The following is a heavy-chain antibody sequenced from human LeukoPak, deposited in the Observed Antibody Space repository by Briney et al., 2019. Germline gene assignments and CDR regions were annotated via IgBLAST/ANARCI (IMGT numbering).Heavy chain of an antibody. V-gene: IGHV3-7*01. D-gene: IGHD3-10*01. Sequence: GGSLRLSCAASGFTFSSYAMSWVRQAPGKGLEWVANVNQDGSDKFYVDSVKGRFTISRDNAKNSLYLQMNNLRAEDSAIYFCARDPGFSLTFYYMDVWGTGTTVTISS. CDR3: ARDPGFSLTFYYMDV. J-gene: IGHJ6*03. CDR1: GFTFSSYA. CDR2: VNQDGSDK.